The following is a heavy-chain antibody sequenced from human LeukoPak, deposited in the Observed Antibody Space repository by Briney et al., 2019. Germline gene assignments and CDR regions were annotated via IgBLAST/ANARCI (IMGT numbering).Heavy chain of an antibody. V-gene: IGHV1-69*01. CDR1: GGTFSSYA. D-gene: IGHD2-2*01. CDR2: IIPIFGTA. CDR3: ARDPTMYQLATGDWFDP. Sequence: GSSVKVSCKASGGTFSSYAISWVRQAPGQGLEWMGGIIPIFGTANYAQKFQGRVTITADESTSTAYMELSSLRSEDTAVYYCARDPTMYQLATGDWFDPWGQGTLVTVSS. J-gene: IGHJ5*02.